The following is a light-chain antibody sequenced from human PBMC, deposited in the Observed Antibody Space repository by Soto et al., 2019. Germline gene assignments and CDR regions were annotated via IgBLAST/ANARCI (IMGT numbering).Light chain of an antibody. CDR3: QQTYSTPYT. V-gene: IGKV1-39*01. Sequence: IQMTQSPSSLSASVGDRVTITCRASQRITTYLNWYQQKPGNAPKLLITTAGTLQRGVPSRFSGSGSGTDFTLTITSLQREEFATYFCQQTYSTPYTFGQGTKVEIK. CDR1: QRITTY. CDR2: TAG. J-gene: IGKJ2*01.